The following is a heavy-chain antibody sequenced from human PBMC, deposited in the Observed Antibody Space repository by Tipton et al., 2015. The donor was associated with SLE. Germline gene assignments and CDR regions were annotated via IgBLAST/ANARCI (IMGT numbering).Heavy chain of an antibody. CDR3: ATSLNYFDSSGPEG. V-gene: IGHV4-34*01. Sequence: AGLVKPSETLSLTCAVYGGSFSGYYWSWIRQSPGKGLEWIGEINYSGSTKYNPSLKSRVTISVDTSKNQFSLNLNFMTAADTAMYYCATSLNYFDSSGPEGWGQGTMVTVSS. CDR1: GGSFSGYY. J-gene: IGHJ3*01. D-gene: IGHD3-22*01. CDR2: INYSGST.